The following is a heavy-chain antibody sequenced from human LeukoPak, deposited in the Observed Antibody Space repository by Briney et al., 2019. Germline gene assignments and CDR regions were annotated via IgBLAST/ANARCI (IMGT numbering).Heavy chain of an antibody. D-gene: IGHD4-17*01. CDR1: GGSISSGGYS. V-gene: IGHV4-30-2*01. J-gene: IGHJ3*02. CDR3: ARGLDYGDAFDI. CDR2: IYHSGST. Sequence: PSETLSLTCAVSGGSISSGGYSWSWIRQPPGKGLEWIGYIYHSGSTYYNPSLKSRVTISVDRSKNQFSLKLSSVTAADTAVYYCARGLDYGDAFDIWGQGTMVTVSS.